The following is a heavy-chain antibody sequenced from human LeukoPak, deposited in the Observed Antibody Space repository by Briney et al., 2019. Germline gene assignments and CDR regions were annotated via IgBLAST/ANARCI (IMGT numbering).Heavy chain of an antibody. V-gene: IGHV1-2*02. CDR2: INPNSGGT. D-gene: IGHD3-3*01. CDR1: GYTFTGYY. Sequence: ASVKVSCKASGYTFTGYYMHWVRQAPGQGLEWMGWINPNSGGTNYAQKFQGRVTMTRDTSISTAYMELSRLRSDDTAVYYCARAPIFANYYYMDVWGKGTTVTVSS. CDR3: ARAPIFANYYYMDV. J-gene: IGHJ6*03.